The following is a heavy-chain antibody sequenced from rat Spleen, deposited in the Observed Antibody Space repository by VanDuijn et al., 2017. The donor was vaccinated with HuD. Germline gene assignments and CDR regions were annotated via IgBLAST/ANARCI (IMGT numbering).Heavy chain of an antibody. J-gene: IGHJ3*01. V-gene: IGHV5-20*01. Sequence: EVQLVESGGGLVQPGRSMKLSCAASGFTFSNYGMAWVRQAPRKGLEWVAYISYDGGSTYYRDSVKGRFTISRDNAKSTLSLQMDSLRSEDTATYYCTTERYPPLAYWGQGTLVTVSS. D-gene: IGHD1-5*01. CDR2: ISYDGGST. CDR3: TTERYPPLAY. CDR1: GFTFSNYG.